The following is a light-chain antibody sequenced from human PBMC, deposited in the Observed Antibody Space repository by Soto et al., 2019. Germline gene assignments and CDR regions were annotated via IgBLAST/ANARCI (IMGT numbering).Light chain of an antibody. J-gene: IGLJ1*01. CDR2: EVN. Sequence: QSALTQPPFASGAPGQSVTISCTGTSNDVGYYDYVSWYQQYPGKAPKLMIYEVNKRPSGVPDRFSGSKSGNTAFLTVSGLRAEDEADYHCCSYAGGYTHVFGTGTKVTVL. CDR1: SNDVGYYDY. V-gene: IGLV2-8*01. CDR3: CSYAGGYTHV.